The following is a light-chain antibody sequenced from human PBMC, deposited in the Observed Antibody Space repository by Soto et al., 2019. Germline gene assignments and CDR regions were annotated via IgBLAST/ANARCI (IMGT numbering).Light chain of an antibody. CDR3: QQRNIWPPVT. V-gene: IGKV3-11*01. CDR1: PSVTNY. Sequence: EIVLTQSPATLSLSPGERATLSCRASPSVTNYLAWYQQKPGQPPRLLIYDAFNRAAGIPARFSGSGYGTDFTITISSLEPEDSAVYYCQQRNIWPPVTFGQGTRLEIK. J-gene: IGKJ5*01. CDR2: DAF.